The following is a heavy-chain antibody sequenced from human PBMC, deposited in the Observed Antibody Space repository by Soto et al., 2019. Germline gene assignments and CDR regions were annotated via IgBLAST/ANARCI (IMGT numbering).Heavy chain of an antibody. CDR3: ARVKQWLLWAFVI. Sequence: QVQLQESGPGLVKPSQTLSLTCTVSAGSISSGDYYRSWIRQPPGKALEWIGYIYYSGSTYYNPSLKPRVTISVDTSKNQYSVKLRSVTAADTAVYYCARVKQWLLWAFVIWGQGTMVTVSS. D-gene: IGHD6-19*01. CDR2: IYYSGST. V-gene: IGHV4-30-4*01. J-gene: IGHJ3*02. CDR1: AGSISSGDYY.